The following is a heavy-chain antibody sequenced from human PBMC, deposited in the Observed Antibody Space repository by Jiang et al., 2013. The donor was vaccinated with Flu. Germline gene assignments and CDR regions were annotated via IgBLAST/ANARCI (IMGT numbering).Heavy chain of an antibody. CDR3: AKFFYDYVWDGAFDI. CDR1: GFTFSNYA. D-gene: IGHD3-16*01. Sequence: LLEVWGRLGTAWGSLRLSCAASGFTFSNYAMSWVRQAPGKGLEWVSAISGSGGSTYYADSVKGRFTISRDNSKNTLYLEMNSLRAEDTAVYYCAKFFYDYVWDGAFDIWGQGTMVTVSS. CDR2: ISGSGGST. J-gene: IGHJ3*02. V-gene: IGHV3-23*01.